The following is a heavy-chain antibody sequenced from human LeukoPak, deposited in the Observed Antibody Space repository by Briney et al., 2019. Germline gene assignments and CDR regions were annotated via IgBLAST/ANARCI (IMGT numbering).Heavy chain of an antibody. J-gene: IGHJ4*02. CDR2: ISWNSGSI. CDR1: GFTFDDYA. D-gene: IGHD2-15*01. CDR3: AKQDYSLSFDY. Sequence: GGSLRLSCAASGFTFDDYAMHWVRQAPGKGLEWVSGISWNSGSIGYADSVKGRFTISRDNAKNSLYLQMNSLRAEDTALYYCAKQDYSLSFDYWGQGTLVTVSS. V-gene: IGHV3-9*01.